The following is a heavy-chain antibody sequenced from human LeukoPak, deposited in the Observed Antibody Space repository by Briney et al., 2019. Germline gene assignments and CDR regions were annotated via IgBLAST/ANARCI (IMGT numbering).Heavy chain of an antibody. CDR2: MNPKSGNT. Sequence: ASVKVSCKASGHTFTSYDINWVRRAAGQGLEWMGWMNPKSGNTGYLQKFQGRVTMTRNTSISTAYMELSGLRSEDTAVYYCARGRSTGYPYYFEYWGQGTLVTVSS. CDR1: GHTFTSYD. J-gene: IGHJ4*02. CDR3: ARGRSTGYPYYFEY. V-gene: IGHV1-8*01. D-gene: IGHD5-12*01.